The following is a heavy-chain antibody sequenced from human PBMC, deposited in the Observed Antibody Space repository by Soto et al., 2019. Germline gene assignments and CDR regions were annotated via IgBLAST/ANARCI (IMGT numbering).Heavy chain of an antibody. D-gene: IGHD3-10*01. V-gene: IGHV3-33*01. J-gene: IGHJ5*02. Sequence: QVQLVESGGGVVQPGRSLRLSCAASGFTFNNYGMQWVRQAPGKGLEWVAGIWFDGSNKYYADSVKGRFTISRDNSKNTLYLQMNSLRAEDTAVYYCARDHTYGSGTTYGHNWFHPWGQGTLVTVSS. CDR2: IWFDGSNK. CDR3: ARDHTYGSGTTYGHNWFHP. CDR1: GFTFNNYG.